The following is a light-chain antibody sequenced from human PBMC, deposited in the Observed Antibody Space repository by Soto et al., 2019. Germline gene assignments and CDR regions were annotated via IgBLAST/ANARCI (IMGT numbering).Light chain of an antibody. V-gene: IGLV1-47*02. Sequence: QSVLTQPPSASGTPGQRVTISCSGNRSNIGSNYVYWYQQLPGTAPKLLMYSNNQRPSGVPDRFSGSKSGTSASLAISGLRSDDEADYYCAPWDDSLSGPWVFGGGTKLTVL. CDR2: SNN. CDR1: RSNIGSNY. J-gene: IGLJ3*02. CDR3: APWDDSLSGPWV.